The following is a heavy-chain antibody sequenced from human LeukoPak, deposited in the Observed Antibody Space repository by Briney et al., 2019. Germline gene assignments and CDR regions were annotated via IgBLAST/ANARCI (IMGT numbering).Heavy chain of an antibody. V-gene: IGHV3-23*01. Sequence: PGGSLRLSCAASGFTLSSYAMSWVRQAPGKGLEWVSAISGSGGSTYYADSVKGRFTTSRDNSKNTLYLQMNSLRAEDTAVYYCAKGKKWLRPISCDYWGQGTLVTVSS. D-gene: IGHD5-12*01. CDR3: AKGKKWLRPISCDY. CDR1: GFTLSSYA. J-gene: IGHJ4*02. CDR2: ISGSGGST.